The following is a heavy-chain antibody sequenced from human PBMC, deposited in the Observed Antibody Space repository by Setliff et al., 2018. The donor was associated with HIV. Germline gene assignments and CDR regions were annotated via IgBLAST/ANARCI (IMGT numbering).Heavy chain of an antibody. Sequence: SETLSLTCTVSGGSISSGSYYWSWIRQPAGKGLEWIGHIYTSGSTNYNPSLKSRVTISVDTSKNQFSLKLSSVTAADTAVYYCARGLRVYDSSGYYYRDYYYYYMDVWGKGTTVTVSS. J-gene: IGHJ6*03. CDR3: ARGLRVYDSSGYYYRDYYYYYMDV. CDR1: GGSISSGSYY. V-gene: IGHV4-61*09. CDR2: IYTSGST. D-gene: IGHD3-22*01.